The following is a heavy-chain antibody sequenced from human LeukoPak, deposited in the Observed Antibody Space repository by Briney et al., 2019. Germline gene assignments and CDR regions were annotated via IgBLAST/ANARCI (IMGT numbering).Heavy chain of an antibody. CDR1: GGSITNSKW. CDR2: IYHSGSS. V-gene: IGHV4-4*02. J-gene: IGHJ4*02. CDR3: AGKDFGTQNFDF. Sequence: SETLSHTCDVSGGSITNSKWWTWLRQPPGKGLEWIGEIYHSGSSNYNPSLRSRVTISVDKSKNQFSLKLYSVTAADTALYYCAGKDFGTQNFDFWGQGTLVTVSS. D-gene: IGHD3-10*01.